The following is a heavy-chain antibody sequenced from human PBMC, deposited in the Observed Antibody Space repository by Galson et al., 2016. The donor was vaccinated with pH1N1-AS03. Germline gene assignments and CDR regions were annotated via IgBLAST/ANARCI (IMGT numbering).Heavy chain of an antibody. CDR3: ARRRNPLGFHHYHYMDV. J-gene: IGHJ6*03. V-gene: IGHV3-7*01. CDR2: IRQDGSEK. Sequence: SLRLSCAASGFSFSASWMSWVRQAPGKGLEWVANIRQDGSEKYYVDSVEGRFTISRDNAKNSLYLQMNSLRAEDTAVYYCARRRNPLGFHHYHYMDVWGKGTTVTVSS. D-gene: IGHD3-10*01. CDR1: GFSFSASW.